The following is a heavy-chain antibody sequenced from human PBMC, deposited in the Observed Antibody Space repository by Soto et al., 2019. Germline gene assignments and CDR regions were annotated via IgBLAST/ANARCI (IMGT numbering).Heavy chain of an antibody. CDR1: GYTFSDYY. CDR3: ARVKDADYRNWFDP. J-gene: IGHJ5*02. CDR2: INPKSGDT. V-gene: IGHV1-2*04. Sequence: HVQLVQSGAEVKKPGASVKVSCKASGYTFSDYYMHWVRQAPGQGLEWMGWINPKSGDTSYAQKFQGWVTMTRDTSISTGYMELSRLRSDDTAVYYCARVKDADYRNWFDPWGQGTLVTVSS. D-gene: IGHD4-17*01.